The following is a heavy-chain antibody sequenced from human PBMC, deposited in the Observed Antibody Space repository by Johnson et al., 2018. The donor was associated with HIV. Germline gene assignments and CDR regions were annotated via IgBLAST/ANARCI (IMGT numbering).Heavy chain of an antibody. CDR2: IRYDGSNK. D-gene: IGHD2/OR15-2a*01. J-gene: IGHJ3*02. CDR3: AKGPFYGGNDAFDI. Sequence: QVQLVESGGGVVQPGRSLRIYCAVSEFTFSSYGMHWVRQAPGKGLEWVAFIRYDGSNKYYADSVKGRFTISRDNSKNTLYLKMNSLRAEDTAVYYCAKGPFYGGNDAFDIWGQGTMVTVSS. V-gene: IGHV3-30*02. CDR1: EFTFSSYG.